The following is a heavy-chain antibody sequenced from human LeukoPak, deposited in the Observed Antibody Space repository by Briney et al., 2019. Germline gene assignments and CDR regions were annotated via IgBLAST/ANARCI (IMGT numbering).Heavy chain of an antibody. D-gene: IGHD3-22*01. CDR1: GGSFSGYY. V-gene: IGHV4-34*01. J-gene: IGHJ4*02. Sequence: KPSETLSLTCAVYGGSFSGYYWSWIRQPPGKGLEWIGAINHSGSTNYNPSLKSRVTISVDTSKNQFSLKLSSVTAADTAVYYCASSLYYYDLWGQGTLVTVSS. CDR3: ASSLYYYDL. CDR2: INHSGST.